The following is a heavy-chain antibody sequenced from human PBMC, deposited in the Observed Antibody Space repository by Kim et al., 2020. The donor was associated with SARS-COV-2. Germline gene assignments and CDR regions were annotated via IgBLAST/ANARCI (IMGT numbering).Heavy chain of an antibody. V-gene: IGHV5-51*01. D-gene: IGHD1-26*01. CDR2: INPGSSET. J-gene: IGHJ4*02. CDR1: GDSFTNYW. CDR3: ARQREQYYDY. Sequence: GESLKISCKGSGDSFTNYWIGWVRQVPGKGLEWMGMINPGSSETRYSPSFQGQVTFSVDKSINTAYVQWSSLQASDTAIHYCARQREQYYDYWGQGTLVTVCS.